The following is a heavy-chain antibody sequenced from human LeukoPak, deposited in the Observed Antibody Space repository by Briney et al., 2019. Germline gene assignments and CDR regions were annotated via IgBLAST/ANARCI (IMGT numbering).Heavy chain of an antibody. CDR1: GFTFINYG. CDR2: IWYDGTDK. J-gene: IGHJ3*02. Sequence: GTSLRLSCAASGFTFINYGIHWVRQAPGKGLEWVAVIWYDGTDKYYADSVKGRFTISRDNSKNTLYLQMNSLRGDDTAVYYCARDGRAVNPFNVFDIWGQGTMVTVSS. V-gene: IGHV3-33*01. CDR3: ARDGRAVNPFNVFDI. D-gene: IGHD4-17*01.